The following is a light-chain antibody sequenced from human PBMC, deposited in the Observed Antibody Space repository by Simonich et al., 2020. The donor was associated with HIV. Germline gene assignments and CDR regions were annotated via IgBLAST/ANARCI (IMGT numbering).Light chain of an antibody. CDR2: GHS. CDR1: SKNVGSYA. V-gene: IGLV1-44*01. CDR3: STWDYSLGV. J-gene: IGLJ6*01. Sequence: QSALTQEASVSGTVGKKVNLSCTGNSKNVGSYAVGWYQQISHGAPTTVMSGHSLPSAFPDRFSGSKSGTTAYLTISGLQPEDEADYYCSTWDYSLGVFGSGTKVTVL.